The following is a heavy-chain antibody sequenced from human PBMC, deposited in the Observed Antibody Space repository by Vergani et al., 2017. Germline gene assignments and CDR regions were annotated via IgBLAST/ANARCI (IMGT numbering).Heavy chain of an antibody. J-gene: IGHJ6*03. Sequence: QVQLQQWGGGLLKPSETLSLTCVVNGGSFTSYHWTWIRQSPGEGLEWVGDIDHTGRPDYNPSLKSLLTMSVDKSRNQFSLTLNSVTATDTAIYFCARVNTETNGHLYYYYYMDGWGQGTAVTVS. CDR3: ARVNTETNGHLYYYYYMDG. V-gene: IGHV4-34*01. CDR2: IDHTGRP. CDR1: GGSFTSYH. D-gene: IGHD4-11*01.